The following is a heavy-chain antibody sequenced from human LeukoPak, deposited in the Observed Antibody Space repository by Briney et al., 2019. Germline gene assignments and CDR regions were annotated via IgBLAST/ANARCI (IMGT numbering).Heavy chain of an antibody. J-gene: IGHJ4*02. CDR2: INHSGST. Sequence: SETLSLTCAVYGGSFSGYYWSWIRQPPGKGLEWIGEINHSGSTNYNPSLKSRVTISVGTSKNQFSLKLSSVTAADTAVYYCASVQGTFDYWGQGTLVTVSS. CDR1: GGSFSGYY. V-gene: IGHV4-34*01. CDR3: ASVQGTFDY. D-gene: IGHD3-10*01.